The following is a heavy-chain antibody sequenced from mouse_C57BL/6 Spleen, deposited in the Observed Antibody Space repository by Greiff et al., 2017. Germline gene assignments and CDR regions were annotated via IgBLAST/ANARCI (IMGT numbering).Heavy chain of an antibody. CDR2: IYPRSGNT. Sequence: VQRVESGAELARPGASVKLSCKASGYTFTSYGISWVKQRTGQGLEWIGEIYPRSGNTYYNEKVKGKATLTAAKSSSTASMELRSLTSDDSAVYFCARRYYYGSSPYAMDYWGQGTSVTVSS. CDR3: ARRYYYGSSPYAMDY. CDR1: GYTFTSYG. J-gene: IGHJ4*01. V-gene: IGHV1-81*01. D-gene: IGHD1-1*01.